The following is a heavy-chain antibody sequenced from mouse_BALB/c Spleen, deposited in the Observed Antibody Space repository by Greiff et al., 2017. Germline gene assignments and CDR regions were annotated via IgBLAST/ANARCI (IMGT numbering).Heavy chain of an antibody. CDR2: IDPANGNT. CDR1: GFNIKDFY. J-gene: IGHJ4*01. CDR3: ARGGGYYVRAMDY. V-gene: IGHV14-3*02. D-gene: IGHD2-3*01. Sequence: VQLQQSGSDLVKPGASVKLSCTASGFNIKDFYMHWVNQKPEHGLEWIGRIDPANGNTKYDPKFQGKATITADTSSNTAYMQRSSLTSEDTAVYYCARGGGYYVRAMDYWGQGTSVNVSS.